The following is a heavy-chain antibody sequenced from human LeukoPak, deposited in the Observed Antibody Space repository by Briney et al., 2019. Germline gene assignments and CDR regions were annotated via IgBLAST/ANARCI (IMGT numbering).Heavy chain of an antibody. CDR3: ARSRNWLSDY. CDR2: IIPMLGIT. J-gene: IGHJ1*01. CDR1: GDTFNNYY. V-gene: IGHV1-69*02. Sequence: PSVKVSCKASGDTFNNYYFTWVRQAPGQGLEWMGRIIPMLGITTYAQRFQGRVTITADRSTSTAYMELSSLRSEDTAVYYCARSRNWLSDYWGQGTLVTVSS. D-gene: IGHD3-22*01.